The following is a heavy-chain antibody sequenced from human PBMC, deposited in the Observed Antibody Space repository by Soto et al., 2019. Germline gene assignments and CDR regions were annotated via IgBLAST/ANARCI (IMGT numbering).Heavy chain of an antibody. Sequence: TSETLSLTCTVSGGSISSSSYYWGWIRQPPGKGLEWIGSIYYSGSTYYNPSLKSRVTISVDTSKNQFSLKLSSVTAADTAVYYCARHLVRHHRFGESSKYYFDYWGQGTLVTVSS. CDR3: ARHLVRHHRFGESSKYYFDY. CDR2: IYYSGST. CDR1: GGSISSSSYY. V-gene: IGHV4-39*01. D-gene: IGHD3-10*01. J-gene: IGHJ4*02.